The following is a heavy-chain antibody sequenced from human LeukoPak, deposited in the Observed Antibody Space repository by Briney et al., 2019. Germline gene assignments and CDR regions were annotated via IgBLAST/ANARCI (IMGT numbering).Heavy chain of an antibody. V-gene: IGHV4-39*01. CDR3: ARHGKNYYDSAGYYYFEY. J-gene: IGHJ4*02. D-gene: IGHD3-22*01. Sequence: KPSETLSLTCTVSGGSISSSVYYWGWIRQPPGKGLEWIGTTHYSGSTYYNPSLKSRVTISVDTSKNRFSLNLSSVTAADTAVYYCARHGKNYYDSAGYYYFEYWGQGTLVTVSS. CDR2: THYSGST. CDR1: GGSISSSVYY.